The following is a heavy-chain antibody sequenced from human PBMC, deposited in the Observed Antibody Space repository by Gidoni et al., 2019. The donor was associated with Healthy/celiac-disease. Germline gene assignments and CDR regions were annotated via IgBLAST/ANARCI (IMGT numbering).Heavy chain of an antibody. D-gene: IGHD3-9*01. Sequence: QLQLQESGPGLVKPSETLSLTCTVPGGSISSSSYYWGWIRQPPGKGLEWIGSIYDSGSTYYNPSLKSRVTISVDTSKNQFSLKLSSVTAADTAVYYCARDHYDILTGYPMGWFDPWGQGTLVTVSS. CDR3: ARDHYDILTGYPMGWFDP. CDR2: IYDSGST. CDR1: GGSISSSSYY. V-gene: IGHV4-39*07. J-gene: IGHJ5*02.